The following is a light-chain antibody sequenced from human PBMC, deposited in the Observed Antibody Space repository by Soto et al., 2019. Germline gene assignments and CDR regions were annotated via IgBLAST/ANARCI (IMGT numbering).Light chain of an antibody. Sequence: QSALTQPASVSGSPGQSITISCTGTSGDIGGYNSVSWYQQHPGKAPKLLIYEVVKRPSGVSNRFSGSKSGNTASLTISGLQADDEADYYCQSYDSSLSGRNYVFGTGTKLTVL. V-gene: IGLV2-14*01. CDR1: SGDIGGYNS. CDR2: EVV. CDR3: QSYDSSLSGRNYV. J-gene: IGLJ1*01.